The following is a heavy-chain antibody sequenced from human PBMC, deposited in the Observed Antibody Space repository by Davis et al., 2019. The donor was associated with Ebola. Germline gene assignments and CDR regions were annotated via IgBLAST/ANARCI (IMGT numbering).Heavy chain of an antibody. D-gene: IGHD6-25*01. CDR2: MNPNSGNT. CDR1: GYTFTSYD. V-gene: IGHV1-8*01. Sequence: AASVKVSCKASGYTFTSYDINWVRQATGQGLEWMRWMNPNSGNTGYAQKFQGRVTMTRNTSIRTAYMELSSLRSEDTAVYYCARGLGYQRPNSWFDPWGQGTLVTVSS. J-gene: IGHJ5*02. CDR3: ARGLGYQRPNSWFDP.